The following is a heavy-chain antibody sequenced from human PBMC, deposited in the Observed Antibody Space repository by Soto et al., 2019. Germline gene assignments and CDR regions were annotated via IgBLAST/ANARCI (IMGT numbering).Heavy chain of an antibody. Sequence: GGSLRLSCAASGFTFSSYAMSWVRQAPGKGLEWVSAISGSGGSTYYADYVKGRFTISRDNSKNTLYLQMNSLRAEYTAVYYCAKTSIPPNWATLDYWGQGTLVTVSS. CDR2: ISGSGGST. D-gene: IGHD7-27*01. CDR3: AKTSIPPNWATLDY. J-gene: IGHJ4*02. CDR1: GFTFSSYA. V-gene: IGHV3-23*01.